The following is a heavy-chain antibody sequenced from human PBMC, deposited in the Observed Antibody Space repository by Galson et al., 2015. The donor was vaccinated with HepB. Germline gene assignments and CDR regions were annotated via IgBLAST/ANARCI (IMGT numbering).Heavy chain of an antibody. V-gene: IGHV4-34*01. J-gene: IGHJ5*02. Sequence: ATLFLTCAIYGGSFRHSYWSWIRQPPGKGLEWIGEINHSGSTNYDPSLKSRVTISVDKSKNQCSIKLSFVTAADTAVYYCAREYSGGWYRGRGWFDAWGQGTLVTASS. CDR2: INHSGST. CDR3: AREYSGGWYRGRGWFDA. D-gene: IGHD6-19*01. CDR1: GGSFRHSY.